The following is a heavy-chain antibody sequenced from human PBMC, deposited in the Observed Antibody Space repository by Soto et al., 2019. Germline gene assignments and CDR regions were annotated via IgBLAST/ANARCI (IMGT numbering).Heavy chain of an antibody. Sequence: QVQLQESGPGLVKPSQTLSLTCTVSGGSISSGDYYWSWIRQPPGKGLEWIGYIYYSGSTYYNPFLKSRVTISVDTSKNQFSLKLSSVTAADTAVYYCARALFHTVTTTDNWFDPWGQGTLVTVSS. J-gene: IGHJ5*02. CDR2: IYYSGST. D-gene: IGHD4-4*01. CDR3: ARALFHTVTTTDNWFDP. V-gene: IGHV4-30-4*01. CDR1: GGSISSGDYY.